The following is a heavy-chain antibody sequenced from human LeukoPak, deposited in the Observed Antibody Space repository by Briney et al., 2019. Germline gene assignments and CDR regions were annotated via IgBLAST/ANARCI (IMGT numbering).Heavy chain of an antibody. CDR1: GFTFSSYW. D-gene: IGHD5-18*01. J-gene: IGHJ5*02. V-gene: IGHV3-53*01. Sequence: QPGGSLRLSCAASGFTFSSYWMHWVRQAPGKGLEWVSVIYSGGSTYYADSVKGRFTISRDNSKNTLYLQMNSLRAEDTAVYYCARDRPSRSYGYYDWFDPWGQGTLVTVSS. CDR3: ARDRPSRSYGYYDWFDP. CDR2: IYSGGST.